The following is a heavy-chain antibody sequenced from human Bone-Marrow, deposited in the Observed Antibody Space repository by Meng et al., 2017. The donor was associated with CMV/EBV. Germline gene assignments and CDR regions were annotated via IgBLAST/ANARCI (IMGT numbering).Heavy chain of an antibody. J-gene: IGHJ4*02. D-gene: IGHD2-15*01. CDR2: INGDGSTT. CDR3: ARDRGGFHDY. CDR1: GSTFNRYW. V-gene: IGHV3-74*03. Sequence: LSGAASGSTFNRYWIHWVRQTPGRGLEWVSRINGDGSTTTYADSVMGRFTVSRDNPRNTVSLQMNSLRAEDTAVYYCARDRGGFHDYWGPGTLVTVSS.